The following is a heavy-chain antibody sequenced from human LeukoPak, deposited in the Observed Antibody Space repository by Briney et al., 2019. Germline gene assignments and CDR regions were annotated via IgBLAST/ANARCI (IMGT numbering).Heavy chain of an antibody. Sequence: PSETLSLTCTVSGGSISSSSYYWRWIRQPAGKGLGWIGRIYTSGSTNYNPSLKSRVTMSVDTSKNQFSLKLSSVTAADTAVYYCARATPAAIRGWNPDMDVWGKGTTVTVSS. J-gene: IGHJ6*03. V-gene: IGHV4-61*02. D-gene: IGHD2-2*02. CDR2: IYTSGST. CDR1: GGSISSSSYY. CDR3: ARATPAAIRGWNPDMDV.